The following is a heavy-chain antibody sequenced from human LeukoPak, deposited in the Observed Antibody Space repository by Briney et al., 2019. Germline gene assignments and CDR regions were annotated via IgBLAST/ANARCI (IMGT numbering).Heavy chain of an antibody. CDR2: IYYSGST. D-gene: IGHD2-2*03. CDR3: ARDDGYCSSTNCYDY. Sequence: SETLSLTCTVSGGSISSYYWSWIRQPPGKGLEWIGYIYYSGSTNCNPSLKSRVTISVDTSKNQFSLKLRSVTAADTAVYYCARDDGYCSSTNCYDYWGQGTLVTVSS. V-gene: IGHV4-59*01. J-gene: IGHJ4*02. CDR1: GGSISSYY.